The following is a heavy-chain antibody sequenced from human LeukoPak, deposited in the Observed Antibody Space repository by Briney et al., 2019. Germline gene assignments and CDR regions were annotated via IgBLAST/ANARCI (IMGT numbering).Heavy chain of an antibody. CDR3: AKSLFTSATGTGRAFHI. V-gene: IGHV3-11*01. CDR1: GFTFSDYY. J-gene: IGHJ3*02. CDR2: ISSSGGTI. D-gene: IGHD1-1*01. Sequence: GGSLRLSCAASGFTFSDYYMSWIRQAPGKGLEWVSYISSSGGTISYADSVKGRSTISWDNAKNSLYLQMNSLRAEDTAEYYCAKSLFTSATGTGRAFHIWGQGTMVTVSS.